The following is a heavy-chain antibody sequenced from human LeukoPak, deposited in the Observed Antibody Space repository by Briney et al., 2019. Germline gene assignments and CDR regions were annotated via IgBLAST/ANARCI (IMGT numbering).Heavy chain of an antibody. D-gene: IGHD6-13*01. J-gene: IGHJ4*02. CDR3: ATGIAAAGTGDYFDY. Sequence: ASVKVSCKVSGYTLTELSMHWVRQAPGKGLEWMGGFDPEDGETIYAQKFQGRVTMTEDTSTDTAYMELSSLRSEDTAVFYCATGIAAAGTGDYFDYWGQGTLVTVSS. V-gene: IGHV1-24*01. CDR2: FDPEDGET. CDR1: GYTLTELS.